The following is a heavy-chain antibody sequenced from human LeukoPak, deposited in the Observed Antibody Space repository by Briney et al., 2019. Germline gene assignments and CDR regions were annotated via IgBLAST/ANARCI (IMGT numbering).Heavy chain of an antibody. J-gene: IGHJ3*02. D-gene: IGHD6-25*01. V-gene: IGHV4-61*02. CDR3: AGTGSHSGTFDI. Sequence: SQTLSLTCTVSGGSITNLNYYWTWIRQPVGKRLEWIGRIYTSGGTDYNPSLKTRATLSVDKSKNQCFLNLASLTAEDTALYYSAGTGSHSGTFDIWGPGTFVTVSS. CDR2: IYTSGGT. CDR1: GGSITNLNYY.